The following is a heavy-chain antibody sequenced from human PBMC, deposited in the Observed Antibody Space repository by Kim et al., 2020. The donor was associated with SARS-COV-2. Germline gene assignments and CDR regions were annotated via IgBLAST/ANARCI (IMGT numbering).Heavy chain of an antibody. V-gene: IGHV1-18*01. CDR2: ISAYNGNT. CDR1: GYTFTSYG. D-gene: IGHD6-19*01. J-gene: IGHJ6*03. CDR3: ARAVAGRYYYYYYMDV. Sequence: ASVKVSCKASGYTFTSYGISWVRQAPGQGLEWMGWISAYNGNTNYAQKLQGRVTMTTDTSTSTAYMELRSLRSDDTAVYYCARAVAGRYYYYYYMDVWGKGTTVTVSS.